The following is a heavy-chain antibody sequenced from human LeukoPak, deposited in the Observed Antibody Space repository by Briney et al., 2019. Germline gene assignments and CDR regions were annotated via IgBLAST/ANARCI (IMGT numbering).Heavy chain of an antibody. Sequence: SETLSLTCTVSGGSISSSSYYWGWIRQPPGKGLEWIGSIYYSGSTYYNPSLKSRVTISVDTSKNQFSLKLSSVTAADTAVCYCASLGYCSSTSCYEWGQGTLVTVSS. CDR1: GGSISSSSYY. V-gene: IGHV4-39*01. J-gene: IGHJ4*02. CDR3: ASLGYCSSTSCYE. CDR2: IYYSGST. D-gene: IGHD2-2*01.